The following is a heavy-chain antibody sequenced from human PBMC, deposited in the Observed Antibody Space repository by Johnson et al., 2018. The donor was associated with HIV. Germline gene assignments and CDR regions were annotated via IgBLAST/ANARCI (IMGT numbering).Heavy chain of an antibody. V-gene: IGHV3-66*04. J-gene: IGHJ3*02. CDR1: GFTVSSNY. D-gene: IGHD1-7*01. CDR2: INSGGST. CDR3: ARPGTTLRKDAFDI. Sequence: VQLVESGGGLVQPGGSLRLSCAASGFTVSSNYMSWVRQGPGKGLEWVSVINSGGSTYYADSVKGRFTISRDNAKNSLFLQMNSLRAEDTAVYYCARPGTTLRKDAFDIWGQGTMVTVSS.